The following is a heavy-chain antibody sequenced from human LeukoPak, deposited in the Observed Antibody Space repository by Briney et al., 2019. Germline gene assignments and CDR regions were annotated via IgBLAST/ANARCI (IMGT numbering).Heavy chain of an antibody. CDR2: ISWDGSST. Sequence: GGSLRLSCAASGFTLDDYTMHWVRQAPGKGLELVSLISWDGSSTYYADSVKGRFTISRDNSKNSLYLQMNSLRPEDTAFYYCARLLTFYDFSFDPWGQGTLVTVSS. D-gene: IGHD3-3*01. V-gene: IGHV3-43*01. CDR1: GFTLDDYT. CDR3: ARLLTFYDFSFDP. J-gene: IGHJ5*02.